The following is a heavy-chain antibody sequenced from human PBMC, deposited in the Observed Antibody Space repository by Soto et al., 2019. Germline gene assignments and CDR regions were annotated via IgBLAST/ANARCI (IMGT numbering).Heavy chain of an antibody. CDR2: IKQDGSEK. CDR3: AREGDSSTLFFDY. D-gene: IGHD6-13*01. Sequence: GGSLRLSCVASGFTFSSYWMSWVRQAPGKGLEWVANIKQDGSEKYYVDSVKGRFTISRDNAKNSLYLQMNSLRAEDTAVYYCAREGDSSTLFFDYWGQGTLVTVSS. V-gene: IGHV3-7*01. CDR1: GFTFSSYW. J-gene: IGHJ4*02.